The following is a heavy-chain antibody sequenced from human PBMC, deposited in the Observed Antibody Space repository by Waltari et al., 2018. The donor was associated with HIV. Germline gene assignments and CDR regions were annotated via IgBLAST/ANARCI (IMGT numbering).Heavy chain of an antibody. Sequence: QVQLVQSGAEVKKPGSSVKVSCKASGGTFSSYAISWVRQAPGQGVEWMGGLIPILVTPNYKDKCQCAVTITSDESTSTAYMERSSLRSQDTAMYYCASACADYYDNSGYNDALDLWGQGTMVTVSS. J-gene: IGHJ3*01. CDR2: LIPILVTP. V-gene: IGHV1-69*01. D-gene: IGHD3-22*01. CDR1: GGTFSSYA. CDR3: ASACADYYDNSGYNDALDL.